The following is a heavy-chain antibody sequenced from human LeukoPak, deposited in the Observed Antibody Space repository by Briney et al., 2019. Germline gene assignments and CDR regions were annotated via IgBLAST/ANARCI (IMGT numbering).Heavy chain of an antibody. D-gene: IGHD4-17*01. Sequence: SVKVSCKASGGTFSSYAISWVRQAPGQGLEWMGRIIPIFGIANYAQKFQGRVTITADKSTSTAYMELSSLRSEDTAVYYCARDQGDGDYAFDYWGQGTLVTVSS. CDR3: ARDQGDGDYAFDY. J-gene: IGHJ4*02. CDR2: IIPIFGIA. CDR1: GGTFSSYA. V-gene: IGHV1-69*04.